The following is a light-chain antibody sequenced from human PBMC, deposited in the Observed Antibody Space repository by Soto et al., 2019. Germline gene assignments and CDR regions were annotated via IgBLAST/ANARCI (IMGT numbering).Light chain of an antibody. CDR3: QQADTFPIT. CDR1: QGVTRS. Sequence: DIQMTQSPSSVSASVGDRVTITCQASQGVTRSVAWYQQKPGKAPKLLIYGASSLQSGVPSRFSGSGFGTDFTLSISSLQPEDFAVYYCQQADTFPITFGQGTLPEIK. J-gene: IGKJ5*01. V-gene: IGKV1D-12*01. CDR2: GAS.